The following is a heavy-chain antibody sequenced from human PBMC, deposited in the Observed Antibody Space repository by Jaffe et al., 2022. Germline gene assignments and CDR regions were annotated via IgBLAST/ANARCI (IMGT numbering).Heavy chain of an antibody. CDR1: GGSISSSSYY. Sequence: QLQLQESGPGLVKPSETLSLTCTVSGGSISSSSYYWGWIRQPPGKGLEWIGSIYYSGSTYYNPSLKSRVTISVDTSKNQFSLKLSSVTAADTAVYYCASLIMITFGGVIDNDAFDIWGQGTMVTVSS. CDR3: ASLIMITFGGVIDNDAFDI. D-gene: IGHD3-16*02. V-gene: IGHV4-39*01. CDR2: IYYSGST. J-gene: IGHJ3*02.